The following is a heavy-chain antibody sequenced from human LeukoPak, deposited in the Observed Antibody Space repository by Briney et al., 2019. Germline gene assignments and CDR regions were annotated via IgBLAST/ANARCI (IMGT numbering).Heavy chain of an antibody. D-gene: IGHD4-17*01. CDR2: ISYDGSNK. CDR3: AKQDYGDYGGSGY. Sequence: PGRSLRLSCAASGFTFSSYAMHWVRQAPGKGLEWVAVISYDGSNKYYADSVKGRFTISRDNSKNTLYLQMNSLRAEDTAVYYCAKQDYGDYGGSGYWGQGTLVTVSS. J-gene: IGHJ4*02. CDR1: GFTFSSYA. V-gene: IGHV3-30-3*02.